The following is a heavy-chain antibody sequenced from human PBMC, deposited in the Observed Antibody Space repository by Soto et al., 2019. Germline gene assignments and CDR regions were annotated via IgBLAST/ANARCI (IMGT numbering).Heavy chain of an antibody. V-gene: IGHV4-59*01. CDR1: GGSISSYY. Sequence: PSETLSLTCTVSGGSISSYYWSWIRQPPGKGLECIGYIYYSGSTNYNPSLKSRVTISVDTSKNQFSLKLSSVTAADTAVYYCARVLWFGELLRNNWFDPWGQGTLVTVSS. CDR2: IYYSGST. CDR3: ARVLWFGELLRNNWFDP. D-gene: IGHD3-10*01. J-gene: IGHJ5*02.